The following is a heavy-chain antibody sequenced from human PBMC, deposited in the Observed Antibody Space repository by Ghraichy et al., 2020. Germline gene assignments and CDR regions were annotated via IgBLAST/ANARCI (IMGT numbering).Heavy chain of an antibody. CDR1: GFTFSTYG. D-gene: IGHD2-8*02. Sequence: GGSLRLSCAASGFTFSTYGMQWVRQAPGKGLEWVSVIWFDGTNKYYGDSVKGRFTISRDNSKNTLYLQMNSLRVEDTAVYYCARSGGYCSGGVCSYQYGMDVWGQGTTVTVSS. V-gene: IGHV3-33*01. J-gene: IGHJ6*02. CDR2: IWFDGTNK. CDR3: ARSGGYCSGGVCSYQYGMDV.